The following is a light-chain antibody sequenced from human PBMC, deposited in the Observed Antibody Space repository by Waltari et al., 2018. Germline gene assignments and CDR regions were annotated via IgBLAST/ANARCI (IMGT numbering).Light chain of an antibody. CDR1: QSVSRF. CDR3: QQYDRLPAT. V-gene: IGKV3-20*01. CDR2: GAS. J-gene: IGKJ1*01. Sequence: FTQYPGTLYLSPGERVPLTCRASQSVSRFLAWYQQKPGQAPRLLIYGASTRDTGIPDRFSGSGSGTDFSLTISRLEPDDFAVYYCQQYDRLPATFGQGTKVEIK.